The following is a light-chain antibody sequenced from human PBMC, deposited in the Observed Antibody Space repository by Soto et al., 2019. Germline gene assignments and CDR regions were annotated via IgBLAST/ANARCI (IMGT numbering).Light chain of an antibody. Sequence: LTRSIGTVSLSAVERDSLARGASQSVSNNYLAWYQQTPGQATRLLIYGASNRATGIPDRFSGSGYRTDFILTLSRLEPEDFAVYYCQQYGSSGTSGQGTKVDIK. CDR1: QSVSNNY. CDR2: GAS. J-gene: IGKJ1*01. CDR3: QQYGSSGT. V-gene: IGKV3-20*01.